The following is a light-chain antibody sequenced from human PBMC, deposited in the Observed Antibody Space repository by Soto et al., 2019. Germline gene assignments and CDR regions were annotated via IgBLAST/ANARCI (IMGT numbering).Light chain of an antibody. Sequence: EIVLTQSPATLYLSPGERAXXXXXASQSVSSYLAWYQQKPGQPXXLHIYFXSTRATAVPARFTAGGSGTEFTLTIXXXXXDDLAVXYXXQXXXXXXTXGQGTKVDI. CDR3: XQXXXXXXT. CDR2: FXS. V-gene: IGKV3-11*01. J-gene: IGKJ1*01. CDR1: QSVSSY.